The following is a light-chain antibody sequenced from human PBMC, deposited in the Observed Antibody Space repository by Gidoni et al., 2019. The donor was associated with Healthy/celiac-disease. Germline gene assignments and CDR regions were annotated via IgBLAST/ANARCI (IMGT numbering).Light chain of an antibody. CDR1: QSVSSSY. V-gene: IGKV3-20*01. CDR2: GAS. J-gene: IGKJ1*01. Sequence: EIVLTQSPGTLSLSPGERATLSCRASQSVSSSYLAWYQQKPGQAPRLLIYGASSRPTAIPDRCSGRGSGKDFITTISRLALEDFALYYRQQYGSSPRTFGQGTKVEIK. CDR3: QQYGSSPRT.